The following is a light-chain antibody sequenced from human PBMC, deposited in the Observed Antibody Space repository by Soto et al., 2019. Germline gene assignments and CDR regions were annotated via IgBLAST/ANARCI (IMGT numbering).Light chain of an antibody. CDR2: AAS. CDR3: QQYGSSLPWT. CDR1: QSVSSSY. Sequence: EVVLTQSPGTLSLSPGERATLSCRASQSVSSSYLAWYQQKPGRAPRLLIYAASSRATGITDRFSGTGSGTDFTLTISRLEPEDFVVYYCQQYGSSLPWTFGQGTKVEV. J-gene: IGKJ1*01. V-gene: IGKV3-20*01.